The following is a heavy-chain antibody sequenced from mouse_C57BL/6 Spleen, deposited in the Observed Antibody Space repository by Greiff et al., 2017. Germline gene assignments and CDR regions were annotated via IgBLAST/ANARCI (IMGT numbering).Heavy chain of an antibody. CDR1: GFTFSSYA. CDR3: ARADYYYGSSYVGNAMDD. CDR2: ISDGGSYT. V-gene: IGHV5-4*01. J-gene: IGHJ4*01. Sequence: EVHLVESGGGLVKPGGSLKLSCAASGFTFSSYAMSWVRQTPEKRLEWVATISDGGSYTYYPDNVKGRFTISRDNAKNNLYLQMSHLKSEDTAMYYCARADYYYGSSYVGNAMDDWGQGTSVTVSS. D-gene: IGHD1-1*01.